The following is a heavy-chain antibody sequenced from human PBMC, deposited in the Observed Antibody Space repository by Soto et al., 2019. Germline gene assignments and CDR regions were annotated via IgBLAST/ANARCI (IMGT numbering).Heavy chain of an antibody. CDR2: IKTTTDGGTT. CDR3: TAGVPFDY. V-gene: IGHV3-15*01. Sequence: EVQLVESGGGFVKPGGSLRPSCVASGFTFTTAWMSWVRQAPEKGLEWVGRIKTTTDGGTTDYAAPVKGRFTISRDDSENTVYLQMDSLKTEDTAVYYCTAGVPFDYWGQGTLLTVSS. D-gene: IGHD3-10*01. CDR1: GFTFTTAW. J-gene: IGHJ4*02.